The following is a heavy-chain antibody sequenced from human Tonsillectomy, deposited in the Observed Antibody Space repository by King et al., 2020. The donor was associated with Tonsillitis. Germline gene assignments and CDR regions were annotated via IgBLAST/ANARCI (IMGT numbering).Heavy chain of an antibody. CDR3: ARDGPFAYRTLSLFDR. V-gene: IGHV3-30*04. CDR1: GFTFSNYA. J-gene: IGHJ4*02. D-gene: IGHD2/OR15-2a*01. CDR2: ISYDGRKR. Sequence: VQLVESGGDVVQPGRSLRLSCAASGFTFSNYAMHWVRQSPGKGPEWVAVISYDGRKRYYADSVKGRFIIYRDNFKNTLYLQMNNLRLEATAVYYCARDGPFAYRTLSLFDRWRQGPLVPLSP.